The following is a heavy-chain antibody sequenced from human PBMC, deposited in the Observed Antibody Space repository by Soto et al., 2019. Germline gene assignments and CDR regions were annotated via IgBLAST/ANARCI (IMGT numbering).Heavy chain of an antibody. CDR3: STGAYDTNGSSRFDP. V-gene: IGHV4-59*12. CDR1: SGPISDSY. Sequence: SETLPVNCIFSSGPISDSYWRWRRHSPWTGLEWVGYVYYNESSNKSPSLSHQASISVDTSKNEFSLTLSAVTAADTAMYYCSTGAYDTNGSSRFDPWGQGSLVTVSS. CDR2: VYYNESS. D-gene: IGHD3-22*01. J-gene: IGHJ5*01.